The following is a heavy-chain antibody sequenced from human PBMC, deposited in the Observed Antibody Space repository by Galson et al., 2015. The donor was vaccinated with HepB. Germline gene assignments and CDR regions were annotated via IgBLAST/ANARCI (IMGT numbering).Heavy chain of an antibody. CDR1: GFPFSDFY. J-gene: IGHJ6*02. CDR2: ISTTSSYT. V-gene: IGHV3-11*03. Sequence: SLRLSCAASGFPFSDFYMTWIRQAPGKGLEWISYISTTSSYTRYAASVQGRFTISRDNAKSSLYLRMSGLRVEDTAIYYSARYPRGDCGGSDCYESRHGMDVWGQGTTVTVSS. D-gene: IGHD2-21*02. CDR3: ARYPRGDCGGSDCYESRHGMDV.